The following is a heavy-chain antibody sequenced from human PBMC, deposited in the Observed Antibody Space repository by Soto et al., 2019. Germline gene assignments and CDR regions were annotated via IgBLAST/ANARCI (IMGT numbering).Heavy chain of an antibody. V-gene: IGHV1-8*01. CDR2: MNPGSGNT. CDR1: GYTFTNYE. CDR3: ARMAASGSLSWFDP. Sequence: QVQLVQSGAEVKKPGASVKVSCKASGYTFTNYEINWLRQATGQGLEWMGWMNPGSGNTGYAHKFQGRVTMTRNISISTAYMELSRLGSDETAIYYCARMAASGSLSWFDPWGQGTLVTVSS. D-gene: IGHD3-10*01. J-gene: IGHJ5*02.